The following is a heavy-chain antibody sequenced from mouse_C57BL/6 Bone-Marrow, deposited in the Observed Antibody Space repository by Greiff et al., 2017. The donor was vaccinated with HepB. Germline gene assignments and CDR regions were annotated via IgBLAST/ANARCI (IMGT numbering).Heavy chain of an antibody. Sequence: EVHLVESGGGLVKPGGSLKLSCAASGFTFSDYGMHWVRQAPEKGLEWVAYISSGSSTIYYADTVKGRFTISRDNAKNTLFLQMTSLRSEDTAMYYCATLGYYYAMDYWGQGTSVTVSS. CDR3: ATLGYYYAMDY. D-gene: IGHD4-1*01. CDR2: ISSGSSTI. V-gene: IGHV5-17*01. CDR1: GFTFSDYG. J-gene: IGHJ4*01.